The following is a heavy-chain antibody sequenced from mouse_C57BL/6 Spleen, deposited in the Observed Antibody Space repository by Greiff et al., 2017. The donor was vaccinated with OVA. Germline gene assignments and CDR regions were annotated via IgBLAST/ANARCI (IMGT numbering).Heavy chain of an antibody. CDR1: GYAFSSSW. V-gene: IGHV1-82*01. D-gene: IGHD1-1*01. CDR2: IYPGDGDT. J-gene: IGHJ2*01. CDR3: ARHEITTVYFNY. Sequence: VQLVESGPELVKPGASVKISCKASGYAFSSSWMNWVKQRPGKGLEWIGRIYPGDGDTNYNGKFKGKATLTADKSSSTAYMQLSSLTSEDSAVYFCARHEITTVYFNYWGQGTTLTVSS.